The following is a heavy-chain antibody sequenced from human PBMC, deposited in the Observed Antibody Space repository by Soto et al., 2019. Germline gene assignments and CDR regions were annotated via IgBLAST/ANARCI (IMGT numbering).Heavy chain of an antibody. J-gene: IGHJ3*02. CDR3: AYGYCSGGSCRDAFDI. Sequence: QVQLVQSGAEVKKPGASVKVSCKASGNTFTSNYLHWVRQASGQGLEWMGIMGTTDRSTSYAQKFQGRVIMTRDTSTRTVYMEMSTLRSEDTAVYYCAYGYCSGGSCRDAFDIWGQGTMVTVSS. CDR2: MGTTDRST. D-gene: IGHD2-15*01. CDR1: GNTFTSNY. V-gene: IGHV1-46*01.